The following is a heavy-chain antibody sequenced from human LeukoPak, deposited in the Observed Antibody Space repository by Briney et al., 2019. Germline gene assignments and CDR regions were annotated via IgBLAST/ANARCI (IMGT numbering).Heavy chain of an antibody. CDR1: GYTFTGYY. V-gene: IGHV1-2*06. Sequence: ASVKVSCKPSGYTFTGYYMHWVRQAPGQGLEWMGRINPNSGGTNYAQKFQGRVTMTRDTSISTAYMELSRLRSDDTAVYYCAREGFSQGSYYWGYYFDYWGQGTLVTVSS. D-gene: IGHD1-26*01. J-gene: IGHJ4*02. CDR3: AREGFSQGSYYWGYYFDY. CDR2: INPNSGGT.